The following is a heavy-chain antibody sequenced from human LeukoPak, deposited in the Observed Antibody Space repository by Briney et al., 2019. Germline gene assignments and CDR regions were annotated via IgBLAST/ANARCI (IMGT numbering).Heavy chain of an antibody. D-gene: IGHD1-26*01. CDR2: IIPIFGTA. CDR3: ASPRANNTPDAFDI. CDR1: GYTFTGYY. J-gene: IGHJ3*02. Sequence: GASVKVSCKASGYTFTGYYMHWVRQAPGQGLEWMGGIIPIFGTANYAQKFQGRVTITTDESTSTAYMELSSLRSEDTVVYYCASPRANNTPDAFDIWGQGTMVTVSS. V-gene: IGHV1-69*05.